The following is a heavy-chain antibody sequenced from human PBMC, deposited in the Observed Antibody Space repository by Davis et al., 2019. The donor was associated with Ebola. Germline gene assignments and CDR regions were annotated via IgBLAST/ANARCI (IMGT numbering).Heavy chain of an antibody. CDR3: ARVGAATGGELDH. V-gene: IGHV4-34*01. Sequence: MPSETLSLTCAVYGGSFTGYFWGWIRQPPGKGLEWIGQISQGGITDYSPSLKSRVTLSLDTSKNQFFLKVNSMTDADTAVYYCARVGAATGGELDHWGQGTLVTVSS. J-gene: IGHJ4*02. CDR1: GGSFTGYF. D-gene: IGHD3-16*01. CDR2: ISQGGIT.